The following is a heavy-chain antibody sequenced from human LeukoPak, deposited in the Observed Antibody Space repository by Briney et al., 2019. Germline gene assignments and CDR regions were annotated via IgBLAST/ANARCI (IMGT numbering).Heavy chain of an antibody. D-gene: IGHD1-26*01. J-gene: IGHJ4*02. CDR3: ARGSGSYYRIFDY. V-gene: IGHV4-61*01. CDR1: GGSVSSGSYY. CDR2: IYYSGST. Sequence: SETLSLTCTVSGGSVSSGSYYWSWLRQPPGKGLEWIGYIYYSGSTNYNPSLKSRVTISVDTSKNQFSLKLSSVTAADTAVYYCARGSGSYYRIFDYWGQGTLVTVSS.